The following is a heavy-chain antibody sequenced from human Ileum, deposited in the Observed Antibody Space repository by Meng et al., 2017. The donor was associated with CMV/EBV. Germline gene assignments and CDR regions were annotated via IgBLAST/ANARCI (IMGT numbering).Heavy chain of an antibody. CDR2: ISSSSDYI. V-gene: IGHV3-21*01. Sequence: GESLKISCAASGFTFSTFIINWVRQAPGKGLEWVSSISSSSDYIYYADSVKGRFTISRDNAKNSVYLQMNSLRAEDTAVYYCARGLIAVAGPDYWGQGTLVTVSS. J-gene: IGHJ4*02. D-gene: IGHD6-19*01. CDR3: ARGLIAVAGPDY. CDR1: GFTFSTFI.